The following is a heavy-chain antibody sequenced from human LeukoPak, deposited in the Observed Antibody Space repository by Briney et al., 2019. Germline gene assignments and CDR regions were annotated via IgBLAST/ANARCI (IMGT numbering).Heavy chain of an antibody. Sequence: SETLSLTCTVSGGSISSSKYYWGWIRQPPGKGLEWIGSIYYTGTTYYNPPLKSRVTMSVDTSKNQFSLKLSSVTAADTAVHYCARTASSSVGAFDIWGQGTMVSVSS. CDR3: ARTASSSVGAFDI. V-gene: IGHV4-39*01. CDR2: IYYTGTT. D-gene: IGHD6-6*01. J-gene: IGHJ3*02. CDR1: GGSISSSKYY.